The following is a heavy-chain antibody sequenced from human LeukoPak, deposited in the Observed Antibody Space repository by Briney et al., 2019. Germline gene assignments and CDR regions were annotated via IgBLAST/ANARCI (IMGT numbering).Heavy chain of an antibody. CDR3: ARLTLRYQLLSSYFDY. D-gene: IGHD2-2*01. CDR2: INHSGST. Sequence: SETLSLTCAVYGGSFSGYYWSWIRRPPGKGLEWIGEINHSGSTNYNPSLKSRVTISVDTSKNQFSLKLSSVTAADTAVYYCARLTLRYQLLSSYFDYWGQGTLVTVSS. CDR1: GGSFSGYY. V-gene: IGHV4-34*01. J-gene: IGHJ4*02.